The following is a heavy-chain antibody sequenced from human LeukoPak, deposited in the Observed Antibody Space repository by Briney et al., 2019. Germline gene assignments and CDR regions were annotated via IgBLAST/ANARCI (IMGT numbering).Heavy chain of an antibody. J-gene: IGHJ4*02. D-gene: IGHD6-19*01. CDR3: ARAVSRGWYSSDY. V-gene: IGHV1-2*02. CDR2: INPNSGGT. Sequence: GASVKVSCKASGHTLTGYYMHWVGQAPGQGLEWMGWINPNSGGTNYAQKFQGRVTMTRDTSISTAYMEQRRLRSDNTAVNYGARAVSRGWYSSDYWGQGTLVTVSS. CDR1: GHTLTGYY.